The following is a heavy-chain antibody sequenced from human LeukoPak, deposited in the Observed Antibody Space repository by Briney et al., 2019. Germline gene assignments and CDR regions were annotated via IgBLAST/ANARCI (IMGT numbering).Heavy chain of an antibody. CDR3: ARVRGGLNDYVWGTVDY. CDR1: GGSISSSSYY. Sequence: SETLSLTCTVSGGSISSSSYYWGWIRQPPGKGLEWIGSIYYSGSTYYNPSLKSRVTISVDTSKNQFSLKLSSVTAADTAVYYCARVRGGLNDYVWGTVDYWGQGTLVTVSS. D-gene: IGHD3-16*01. V-gene: IGHV4-39*07. CDR2: IYYSGST. J-gene: IGHJ4*02.